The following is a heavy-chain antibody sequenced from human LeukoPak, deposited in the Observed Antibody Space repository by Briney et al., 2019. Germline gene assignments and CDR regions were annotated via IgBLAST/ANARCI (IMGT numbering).Heavy chain of an antibody. CDR3: PRAIAVAGTDS. CDR2: INSDGYSI. CDR1: GFTFSSYW. J-gene: IGHJ4*02. D-gene: IGHD6-19*01. Sequence: GGSLRLSCAASGFTFSSYWMHWVRQAPGKGPLWLARINSDGYSISYADSVKGRFTISRDNAKNTLYLQMNTLRAEDTAMYYCPRAIAVAGTDSWGQGTLVTVSS. V-gene: IGHV3-74*01.